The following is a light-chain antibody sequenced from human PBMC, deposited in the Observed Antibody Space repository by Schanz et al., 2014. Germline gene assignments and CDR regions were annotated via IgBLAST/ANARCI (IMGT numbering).Light chain of an antibody. V-gene: IGKV3-15*01. CDR1: QGVRSN. CDR2: GAS. J-gene: IGKJ1*01. CDR3: HQYNNWLKT. Sequence: EIVMTQSPVTLSVSPGERATLSCRASQGVRSNLAWYQQKPGQAPRLLIYGASTRATGIPARFSGSGSGTEFTLTISSLQSEDFAVYYCHQYNNWLKTFGQGTKVEVK.